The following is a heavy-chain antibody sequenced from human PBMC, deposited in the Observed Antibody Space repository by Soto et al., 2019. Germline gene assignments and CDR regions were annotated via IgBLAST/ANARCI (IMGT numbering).Heavy chain of an antibody. Sequence: AGGSLRLSCVASGFTFMSNAMIWVRQAPGKGLEWVSAISGDGADTYYADSVRGRFTISRDNSKNTLSLQMNSLRDEDTALYYCVKDFRCADWGQGTRVTVSS. V-gene: IGHV3-23*01. CDR3: VKDFRCAD. J-gene: IGHJ4*02. CDR2: ISGDGADT. CDR1: GFTFMSNA. D-gene: IGHD2-8*01.